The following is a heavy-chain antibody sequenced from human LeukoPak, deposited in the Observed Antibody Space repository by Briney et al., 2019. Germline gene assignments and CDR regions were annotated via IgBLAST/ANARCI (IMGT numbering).Heavy chain of an antibody. CDR2: INQDGGEK. D-gene: IGHD5-12*01. CDR1: GFTFSSYW. Sequence: GGSLRLSCAASGFTFSSYWMSWVRQAPGKGLEWVSNINQDGGEKYYVDSVKGRFTISRDNAKSTLYLQMNSLRDEDTAVYYYERESGSGYDYWGQGTLVTVSS. V-gene: IGHV3-7*04. CDR3: ERESGSGYDY. J-gene: IGHJ4*02.